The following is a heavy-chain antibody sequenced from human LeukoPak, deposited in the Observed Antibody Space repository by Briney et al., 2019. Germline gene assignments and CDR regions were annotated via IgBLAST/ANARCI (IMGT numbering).Heavy chain of an antibody. CDR1: GGSFSGYY. V-gene: IGHV4-34*01. J-gene: IGHJ4*02. D-gene: IGHD3-10*01. Sequence: SETLSLTCAVYGGSFSGYYWSWIRQPPGKGLEWIGEINHSGSANYNPSLKSRVTISVDTSKNQFSLKLSSVTAADTAVYYCARGKRLLWFGELRRSYYFDYWGQGTLVTVSS. CDR3: ARGKRLLWFGELRRSYYFDY. CDR2: INHSGSA.